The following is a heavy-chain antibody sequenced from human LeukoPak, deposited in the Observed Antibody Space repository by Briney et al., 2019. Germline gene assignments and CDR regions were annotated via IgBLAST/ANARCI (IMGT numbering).Heavy chain of an antibody. CDR3: ARDGDSSGYYYGYYYYYYMDV. J-gene: IGHJ6*03. V-gene: IGHV1-2*02. CDR1: GYTFTSYD. Sequence: ASVKVSCKASGYTFTSYDINWVRQATGQGLEWMGWINPNSGGTNYAQKFQGRVTMTRDTSISTAYMELSRLRSDDTAVYYCARDGDSSGYYYGYYYYYYMDVWGKGTTVTVPS. D-gene: IGHD3-22*01. CDR2: INPNSGGT.